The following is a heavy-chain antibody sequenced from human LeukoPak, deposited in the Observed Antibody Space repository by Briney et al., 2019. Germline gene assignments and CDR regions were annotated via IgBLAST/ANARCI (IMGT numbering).Heavy chain of an antibody. CDR1: GYSFTSYW. CDR2: IDPSDSYT. J-gene: IGHJ4*02. Sequence: GESLKISCKGSGYSFTSYWIGWVRQMPGKGLEWMGRIDPSDSYTNYSPSFQGHVTISADKSINTVYLQWSSLKASDTAMYYCARQSRDGSKTRGYYFDYWGQGTLVTVSS. D-gene: IGHD3-10*01. CDR3: ARQSRDGSKTRGYYFDY. V-gene: IGHV5-10-1*01.